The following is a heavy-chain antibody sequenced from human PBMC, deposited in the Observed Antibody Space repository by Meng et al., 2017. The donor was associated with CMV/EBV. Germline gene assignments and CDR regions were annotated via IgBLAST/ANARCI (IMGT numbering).Heavy chain of an antibody. CDR3: ARDGRYCSSTSCYVVGNYYYYYGMDV. CDR2: IIPILGIA. V-gene: IGHV1-69*04. J-gene: IGHJ6*02. D-gene: IGHD2-2*01. CDR1: GGTFSSYT. Sequence: SVKVSCKASGGTFSSYTISWVRQAPGQGLEWMGRIIPILGIANYAQKFQGRVTITADKSTSTAYMELSSLRSEDTAVYYCARDGRYCSSTSCYVVGNYYYYYGMDVWGQGTAVTVSS.